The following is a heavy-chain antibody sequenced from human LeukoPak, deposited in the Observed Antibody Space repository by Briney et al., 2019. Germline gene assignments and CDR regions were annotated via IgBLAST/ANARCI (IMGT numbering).Heavy chain of an antibody. Sequence: GASVKVSCKASGYTFTSYYMHWVRQAPGQGLEWRGIINPSGGSTSYAQKFQGRVTMTRDTSTSTVYMELSSLRSEDTAVYYCARGRSLLGVPAANIPFDYWGQGTLVTVSS. CDR3: ARGRSLLGVPAANIPFDY. V-gene: IGHV1-46*01. J-gene: IGHJ4*02. CDR1: GYTFTSYY. CDR2: INPSGGST. D-gene: IGHD2-2*01.